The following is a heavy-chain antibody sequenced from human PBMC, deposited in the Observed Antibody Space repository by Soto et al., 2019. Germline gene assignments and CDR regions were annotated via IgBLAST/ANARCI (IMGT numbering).Heavy chain of an antibody. CDR1: GFTFSSYS. Sequence: EVQLVESGGGLVQPGGSLRLSCAASGFTFSSYSMNWVRQAPGKGLEWVSYISSSSSTIYYADSVKGRFTISRDNAKNSLYLQMNSLRAEDTAVYYCARGSQDSSSWYPYYYYYMDVWGKGTTVTVSS. V-gene: IGHV3-48*01. CDR3: ARGSQDSSSWYPYYYYYMDV. J-gene: IGHJ6*03. D-gene: IGHD6-13*01. CDR2: ISSSSSTI.